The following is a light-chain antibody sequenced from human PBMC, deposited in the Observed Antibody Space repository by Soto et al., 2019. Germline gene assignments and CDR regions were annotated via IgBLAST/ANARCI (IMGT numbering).Light chain of an antibody. CDR1: QSISSY. CDR3: QQRET. V-gene: IGKV1-39*01. J-gene: IGKJ3*01. Sequence: DIQMTQSPSSLSASVGGRVTITCRASQSISSYLNWYQQKPGKAPKLLIYAASSLQSGVPSRFSGSGSGTDFTLTISSLQPEDFATYYCQQRETFGPGTKVDIK. CDR2: AAS.